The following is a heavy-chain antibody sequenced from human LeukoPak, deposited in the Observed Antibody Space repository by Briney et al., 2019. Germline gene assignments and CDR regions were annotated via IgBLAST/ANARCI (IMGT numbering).Heavy chain of an antibody. V-gene: IGHV3-53*01. D-gene: IGHD3-22*01. CDR2: IYSGGST. CDR1: GFTVSSNY. CDR3: ARGPTSPTYYYDSSGYYPGPLDY. Sequence: KPGGSLRLSCAASGFTVSSNYMSWVRQAPGKGLEWVSVIYSGGSTYYADSVKGRFTISRDNSKNTLYLQMNSLRAEDTAVYYCARGPTSPTYYYDSSGYYPGPLDYWGQGTLVTVSS. J-gene: IGHJ4*02.